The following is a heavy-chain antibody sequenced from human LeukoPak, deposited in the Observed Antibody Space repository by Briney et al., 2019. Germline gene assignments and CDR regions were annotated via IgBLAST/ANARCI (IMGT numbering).Heavy chain of an antibody. J-gene: IGHJ4*02. CDR1: GFTFSSYW. CDR2: IKQDGSEK. Sequence: PGRSLRLSCAASGFTFSSYWMSWVRQAPGKGLEWVANIKQDGSEKYYVDSVKGRFTISRDNAKNSLYLQMNSLRAEDTAVYYCARERRGYSYGYLDYWGQGTLVTVSS. V-gene: IGHV3-7*01. CDR3: ARERRGYSYGYLDY. D-gene: IGHD5-18*01.